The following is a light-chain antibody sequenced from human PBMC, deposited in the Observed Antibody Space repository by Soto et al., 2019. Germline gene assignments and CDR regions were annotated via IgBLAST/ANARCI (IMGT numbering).Light chain of an antibody. Sequence: DIQLTQSPSTLSAAVGDSVTITCRASQNIRNLLAWYQQKPGKAPKPLIYDASTLKTGVPSRLSGSGSGSEFNFTITGMKPDDFATYFCQQYNNYATFGHGTRLEIK. CDR3: QQYNNYAT. V-gene: IGKV1-5*01. CDR2: DAS. J-gene: IGKJ5*01. CDR1: QNIRNL.